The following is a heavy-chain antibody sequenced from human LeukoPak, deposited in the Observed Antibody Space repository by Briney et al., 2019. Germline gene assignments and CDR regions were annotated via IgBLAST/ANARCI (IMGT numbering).Heavy chain of an antibody. D-gene: IGHD3-22*01. CDR2: IYYSGST. Sequence: SETLSLTCTVSGGSISSYYWSWLRQPPGKGLEGIGYIYYSGSTNYNPSLKSRLTISVDTSKNQFSLKLSSVTAADTAVYYCARDSDSRHFQHWGQGTLVTVSS. CDR3: ARDSDSRHFQH. CDR1: GGSISSYY. J-gene: IGHJ1*01. V-gene: IGHV4-59*01.